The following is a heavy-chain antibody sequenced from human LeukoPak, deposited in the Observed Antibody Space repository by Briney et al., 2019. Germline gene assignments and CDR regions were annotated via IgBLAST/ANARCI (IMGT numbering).Heavy chain of an antibody. Sequence: PGRSLRLSCAASGFTFSSYAMHWVRQAPRKGLDWVAVISYDGSNKYYADSVKGRFTISRDNSKNTLYLQMNSLRAEDTAVYYCARDYRDNYDFWSGYVDDAFDIWGQGTMVTVSS. V-gene: IGHV3-30-3*01. D-gene: IGHD3-3*01. CDR1: GFTFSSYA. J-gene: IGHJ3*02. CDR3: ARDYRDNYDFWSGYVDDAFDI. CDR2: ISYDGSNK.